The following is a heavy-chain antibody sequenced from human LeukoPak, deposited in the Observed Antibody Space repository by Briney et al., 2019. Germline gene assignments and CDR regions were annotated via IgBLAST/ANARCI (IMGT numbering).Heavy chain of an antibody. Sequence: GESLKISCKASGYSFSSRWIGWVRQRPGKGLEWMGIITPRDSDTTYSPSFQGQVTISADKSISTAYLQWSSLKASDTAMYYCARHGEDFDYWGQGTLVTVSS. CDR1: GYSFSSRW. D-gene: IGHD3-3*01. CDR3: ARHGEDFDY. V-gene: IGHV5-51*01. CDR2: ITPRDSDT. J-gene: IGHJ4*02.